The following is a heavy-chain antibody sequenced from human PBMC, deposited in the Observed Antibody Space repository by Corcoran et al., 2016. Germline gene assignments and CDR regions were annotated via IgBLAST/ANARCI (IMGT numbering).Heavy chain of an antibody. J-gene: IGHJ6*02. V-gene: IGHV3-30*18. CDR3: AKHARDV. Sequence: QMKLVEAGGSVVQPGRSLRLSRAASGFTFSSYGVPGVRQAPGKGLVWVAVISYDGSNKCYANSVKGRFTISRDKCKNSLYLQRNCLRAEHTAGYYFAKHARDVWGQGTTVTVSS. CDR2: ISYDGSNK. CDR1: GFTFSSYG.